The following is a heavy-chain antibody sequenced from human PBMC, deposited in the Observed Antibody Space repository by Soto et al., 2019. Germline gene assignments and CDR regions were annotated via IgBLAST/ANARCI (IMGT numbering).Heavy chain of an antibody. J-gene: IGHJ3*02. Sequence: ASVKVSFKASGYTFTSYAMHWVRQAPGQRLEWMGWINAGNGNTKYSQKFQGRVTITRDTSASTAYMELSSLRSEDTAVYYCARDPYYYDSSGPHDAFDIWGQGTMVTVSS. CDR1: GYTFTSYA. V-gene: IGHV1-3*01. CDR2: INAGNGNT. CDR3: ARDPYYYDSSGPHDAFDI. D-gene: IGHD3-22*01.